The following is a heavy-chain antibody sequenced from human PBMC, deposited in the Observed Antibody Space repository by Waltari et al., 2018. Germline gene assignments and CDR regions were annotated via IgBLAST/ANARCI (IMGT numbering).Heavy chain of an antibody. V-gene: IGHV4-61*02. Sequence: QVQLQESGPGLVKPSQTLSLTCTVSGGSISSGSYYWSWIRQPAGKGLEWIGRIYTSGSTNYNPTPKSRVTISVDTSKNQFSLKLSAVTAADTAVYYCARTKPLGNWNDVSFDYWGQGTLVTVSS. CDR2: IYTSGST. CDR1: GGSISSGSYY. D-gene: IGHD1-1*01. CDR3: ARTKPLGNWNDVSFDY. J-gene: IGHJ4*02.